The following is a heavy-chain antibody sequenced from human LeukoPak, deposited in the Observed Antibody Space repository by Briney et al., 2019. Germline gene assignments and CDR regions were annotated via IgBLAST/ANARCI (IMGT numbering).Heavy chain of an antibody. CDR3: ARGRDCSGGSCRVHYYYMDV. J-gene: IGHJ6*03. CDR2: IIPIFGTA. D-gene: IGHD2-15*01. Sequence: SVKVSCKASGGTFSSYAISWVRQAPGQGLEWMGGIIPIFGTANYAQKFQGRVTITADKSTSTAYMELSSLRSEDTAVYYCARGRDCSGGSCRVHYYYMDVWGKGTTVTISS. CDR1: GGTFSSYA. V-gene: IGHV1-69*06.